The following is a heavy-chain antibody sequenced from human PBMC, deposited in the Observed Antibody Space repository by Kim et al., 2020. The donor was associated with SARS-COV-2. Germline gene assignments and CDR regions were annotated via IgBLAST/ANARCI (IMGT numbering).Heavy chain of an antibody. CDR2: TYYRSKWYN. CDR1: GDSVSSNSAA. V-gene: IGHV6-1*01. J-gene: IGHJ4*02. D-gene: IGHD3-22*01. Sequence: SQTLSLTCVISGDSVSSNSAAWNWIRQSPSRGLEWLGRTYYRSKWYNDYAVSVKSRITINPDTSKNQFSLQLNSVTPEDTAVYYCASAMILVRWGEAFDYWGQGTLVTVSS. CDR3: ASAMILVRWGEAFDY.